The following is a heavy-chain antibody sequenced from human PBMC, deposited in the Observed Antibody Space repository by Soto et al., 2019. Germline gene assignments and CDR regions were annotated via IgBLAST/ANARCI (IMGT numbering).Heavy chain of an antibody. D-gene: IGHD6-13*01. J-gene: IGHJ5*02. Sequence: GGSLRLSCAASGFTFSSYAMSWVRQAPGKGLEWVSAISGSGGSTYYADSVKGRFTISRDNSKNTLYLQMNSLRAEDTAVYYCAKGDTAAGRWDWFDPWGQGTLVTVSS. CDR1: GFTFSSYA. V-gene: IGHV3-23*01. CDR2: ISGSGGST. CDR3: AKGDTAAGRWDWFDP.